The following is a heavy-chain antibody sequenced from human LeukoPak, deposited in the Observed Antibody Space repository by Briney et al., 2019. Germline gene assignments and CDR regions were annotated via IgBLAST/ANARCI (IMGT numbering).Heavy chain of an antibody. D-gene: IGHD6-13*01. V-gene: IGHV1-69*05. CDR1: GGTFSSYA. Sequence: SVKVSCKASGGTFSSYAISWVRQAPGQGLEWMGGIIPIFGTANYAQKFQGRVTITTDESTSTAYMELSSLRSEDTAVYYCASADDGYSSSWYPPYFGYWGQGTLVTVSS. CDR3: ASADDGYSSSWYPPYFGY. CDR2: IIPIFGTA. J-gene: IGHJ4*02.